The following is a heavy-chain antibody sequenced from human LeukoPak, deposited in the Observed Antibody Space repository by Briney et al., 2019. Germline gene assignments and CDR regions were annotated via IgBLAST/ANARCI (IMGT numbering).Heavy chain of an antibody. D-gene: IGHD4-11*01. CDR1: GFTFSRHG. CDR3: ARDGHSMGYNWFDP. Sequence: GGSLRLSCAASGFTFSRHGMNWVRQAPGKGLEWVSSISSSSSYIYYADSVKGRFTISRDNAKNSLYLQMNSLRAEDTALYYCARDGHSMGYNWFDPWGQGTLVTVSS. CDR2: ISSSSSYI. J-gene: IGHJ5*02. V-gene: IGHV3-21*04.